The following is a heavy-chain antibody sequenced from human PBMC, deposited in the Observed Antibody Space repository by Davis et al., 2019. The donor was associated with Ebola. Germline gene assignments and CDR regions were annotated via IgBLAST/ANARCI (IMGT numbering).Heavy chain of an antibody. Sequence: PSETLSLTCAVYGGPFSGYYWSWIRQPPGKGLEWIGEINHSGSTNYNPSLKSRVTISVDTSKNQFSLKLSPVTAADTAVYYCARGRGIAAGYYMDVWGKGTTVTVSS. D-gene: IGHD6-13*01. CDR2: INHSGST. V-gene: IGHV4-34*01. CDR3: ARGRGIAAGYYMDV. J-gene: IGHJ6*03. CDR1: GGPFSGYY.